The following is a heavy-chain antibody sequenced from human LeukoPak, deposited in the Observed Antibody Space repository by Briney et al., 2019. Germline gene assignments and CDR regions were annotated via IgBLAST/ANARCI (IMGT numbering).Heavy chain of an antibody. J-gene: IGHJ5*02. CDR2: INWNGGST. V-gene: IGHV3-20*04. CDR3: AKSRRVGWFDP. Sequence: GGSLRLSCAASGFSVSSKYMSWVRQAPGKGLEWVSGINWNGGSTGYADSVKGRFTISRDNAKNSLYLQMNSLRAEDTALYYCAKSRRVGWFDPWGQGTLVTVSS. CDR1: GFSVSSKY. D-gene: IGHD2-2*01.